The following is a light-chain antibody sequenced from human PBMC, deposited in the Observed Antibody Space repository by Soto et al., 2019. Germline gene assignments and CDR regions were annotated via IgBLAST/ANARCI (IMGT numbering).Light chain of an antibody. CDR1: QNINNF. CDR3: QHRGR. CDR2: DAS. Sequence: VLTQSPATLSLSPGDRATLSCRAGQNINNFIAWYQHKPGQAPRLLIYDASNRATGIPGRFSGSVSGTDFTLTITSLESEDFAVYYCQHRGRFGQGTKVDIK. V-gene: IGKV3-11*01. J-gene: IGKJ1*01.